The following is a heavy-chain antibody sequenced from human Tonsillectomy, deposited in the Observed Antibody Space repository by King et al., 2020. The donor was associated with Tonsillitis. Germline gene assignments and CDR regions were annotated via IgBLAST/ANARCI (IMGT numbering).Heavy chain of an antibody. Sequence: VQLVESGAEVKKPGSSVKVSCKASGGTFSSYAISWVRQAPGQGLEWMGGIIPIXXTANYXQKXQGRVTITADKXTXTAYMELSSLRSEDTAVYYCARXXYXXYXXXXXXXDVXXXXTXV. V-gene: IGHV1-69*06. CDR3: ARXXYXXYXXXXXXXDV. CDR1: GGTFSSYA. CDR2: IIPIXXTA. J-gene: IGHJ6*01.